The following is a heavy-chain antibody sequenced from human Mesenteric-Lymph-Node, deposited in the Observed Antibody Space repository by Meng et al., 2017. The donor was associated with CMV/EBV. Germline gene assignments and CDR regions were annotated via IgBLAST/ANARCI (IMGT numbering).Heavy chain of an antibody. J-gene: IGHJ4*02. D-gene: IGHD3-22*01. V-gene: IGHV4-39*01. Sequence: HLLEPGHGLLKPSATLYLSRIVSGDSISNSTYYWTWIRQPPGKGLEWIGSVHHSGTTYYNPSLKGRLTISVDTSANLFSLRLTTVTAADTATYYCARRGNYDSDYSEYWGQGTLVTVSS. CDR2: VHHSGTT. CDR1: GDSISNSTYY. CDR3: ARRGNYDSDYSEY.